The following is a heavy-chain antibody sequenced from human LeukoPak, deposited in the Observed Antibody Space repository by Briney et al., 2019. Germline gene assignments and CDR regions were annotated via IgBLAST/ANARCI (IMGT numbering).Heavy chain of an antibody. Sequence: GGSLRLSSAASGFNFKLSAMSWGRQAPGKGLEWVALISGSGSRGSGITGGNTYYADSVKGRFSISRDDSQNTVYLQMNSLRVEDTATYFCAKGRCGDSSCWYFDAWAKGTRVTVSP. CDR1: GFNFKLSA. V-gene: IGHV3-23*01. J-gene: IGHJ4*02. CDR3: AKGRCGDSSCWYFDA. D-gene: IGHD6-13*01. CDR2: ISGSGSRGSGITGGNT.